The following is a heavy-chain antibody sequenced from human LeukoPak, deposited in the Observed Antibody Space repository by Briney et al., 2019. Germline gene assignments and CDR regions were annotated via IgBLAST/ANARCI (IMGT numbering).Heavy chain of an antibody. CDR2: IYHSGET. CDR1: GGSISSTSYY. J-gene: IGHJ5*02. V-gene: IGHV4-39*07. Sequence: SEILSLTCRVSGGSISSTSYYWGWIRQPPGKGLEWIASIYHSGETFYNPSLESRVAISVDTSNNEFFLDLYSVTAADTAMYYCAETNTQDWFDPWGRGTLVTVSS. D-gene: IGHD2-8*01. CDR3: AETNTQDWFDP.